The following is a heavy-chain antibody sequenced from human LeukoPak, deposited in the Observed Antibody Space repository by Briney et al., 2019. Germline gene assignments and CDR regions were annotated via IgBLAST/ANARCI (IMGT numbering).Heavy chain of an antibody. Sequence: ASVKVSCKASGYTFTGYYMHWVRRAPGQGLEWMGWINPNSGGTNYAQKFQGRVTMTRDTSISTAYKELSRLRSDDTAVYYCARERLSSDDAFDIWGQGTMVTVSS. CDR2: INPNSGGT. D-gene: IGHD3-16*02. V-gene: IGHV1-2*02. CDR3: ARERLSSDDAFDI. J-gene: IGHJ3*02. CDR1: GYTFTGYY.